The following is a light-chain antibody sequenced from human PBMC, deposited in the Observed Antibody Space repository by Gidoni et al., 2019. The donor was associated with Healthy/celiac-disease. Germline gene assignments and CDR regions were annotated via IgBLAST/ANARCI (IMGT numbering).Light chain of an antibody. CDR1: QSISSY. V-gene: IGKV1-39*01. J-gene: IGKJ3*01. CDR3: QPSYSTPFT. CDR2: AAS. Sequence: DIQMTQSPSSLSASVGDRVTITCRASQSISSYLNCYQQKPGKAPQLLIYAASSLQSGVPSRFSGSGSGTDFTLTISSLQPEDFATYYCQPSYSTPFTFGPXTKVDIK.